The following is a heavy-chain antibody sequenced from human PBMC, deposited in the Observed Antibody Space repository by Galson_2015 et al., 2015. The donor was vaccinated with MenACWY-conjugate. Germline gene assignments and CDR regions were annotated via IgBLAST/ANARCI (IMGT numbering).Heavy chain of an antibody. CDR1: GFTFSSHW. CDR3: ARHLYWSDM. D-gene: IGHD2-15*01. CDR2: IKEDGGEI. J-gene: IGHJ3*02. Sequence: SLRLSCAASGFTFSSHWMTWVRQAPGKGLEWVANIKEDGGEIYYVDSVKGRFTISRDNTKNTLFLQMNSLRAEDTAVYYCARHLYWSDMWGQGTMVTVSP. V-gene: IGHV3-7*03.